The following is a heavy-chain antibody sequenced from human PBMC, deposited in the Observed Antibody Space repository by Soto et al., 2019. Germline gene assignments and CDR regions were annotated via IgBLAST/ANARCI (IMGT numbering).Heavy chain of an antibody. V-gene: IGHV4-34*01. CDR3: ARRVVYYGMDV. J-gene: IGHJ6*02. D-gene: IGHD2-15*01. CDR2: INHIGST. Sequence: SETLSLTCVFSVGSFSGHYWNWIRQAPGKGLEWIGEINHIGSTNYNTSLKSRVTISGDASKKQFSLKLSSVIAADTAVYYCARRVVYYGMDVWGQGTTVTVSS. CDR1: VGSFSGHY.